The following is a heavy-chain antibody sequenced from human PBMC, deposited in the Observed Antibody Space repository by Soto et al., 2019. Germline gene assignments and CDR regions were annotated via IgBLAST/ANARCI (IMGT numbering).Heavy chain of an antibody. Sequence: QVQLQESGPGLVKPSQTLSLSCTVSGGSISSAAYYWSWIRQHPGKGLEWIGYISHSGSTYYTPPLKSRVIISADTSKNQFSLNLPSVTAADTAVYYCAREYTYGSNFFDCWGQGALVTVSS. D-gene: IGHD5-18*01. CDR1: GGSISSAAYY. CDR2: ISHSGST. V-gene: IGHV4-31*03. J-gene: IGHJ4*02. CDR3: AREYTYGSNFFDC.